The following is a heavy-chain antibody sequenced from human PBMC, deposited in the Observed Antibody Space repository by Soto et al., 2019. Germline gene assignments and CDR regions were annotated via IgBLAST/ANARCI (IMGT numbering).Heavy chain of an antibody. V-gene: IGHV3-30*18. CDR3: AKHTAVSTNYFDY. CDR1: GFTFSSYG. Sequence: PGGSLRLSCAASGFTFSSYGMHWVRQAPGKGLEWVAVISYDGKSKYYADSVKGRFTISRDSSKNTLYLQLNSLRAEDTAVYYCAKHTAVSTNYFDYWGQGT. J-gene: IGHJ4*02. D-gene: IGHD6-19*01. CDR2: ISYDGKSK.